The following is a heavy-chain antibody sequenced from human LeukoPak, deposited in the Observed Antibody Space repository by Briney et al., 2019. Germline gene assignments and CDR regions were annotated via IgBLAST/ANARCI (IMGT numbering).Heavy chain of an antibody. Sequence: ASVKVSCKASGYTFTSYDINWVRQATGQGLEWMGWMNPNSGNTGYAQKFQGRVTITRNTSISTAYMELSSLRSEDTAVYYCARGRSPRRGSGNALYYYYMDVRGKGTTVTVSS. J-gene: IGHJ6*03. CDR2: MNPNSGNT. CDR3: ARGRSPRRGSGNALYYYYMDV. V-gene: IGHV1-8*03. D-gene: IGHD3-10*01. CDR1: GYTFTSYD.